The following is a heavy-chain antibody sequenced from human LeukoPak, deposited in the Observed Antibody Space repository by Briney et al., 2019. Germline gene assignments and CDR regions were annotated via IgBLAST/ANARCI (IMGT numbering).Heavy chain of an antibody. V-gene: IGHV4-59*08. CDR3: VSRLGRNYYALDV. CDR2: IYYTGTT. CDR1: GGSVSGYY. D-gene: IGHD7-27*01. Sequence: SETLSLTCTVSGGSVSGYYWNWVRQPPGKGLEWIGYIYYTGTTSYNPSLKSRVTTSTDTSKSQFSLKLSSVTAADTAVYYCVSRLGRNYYALDVWGQGTTVTVSS. J-gene: IGHJ6*02.